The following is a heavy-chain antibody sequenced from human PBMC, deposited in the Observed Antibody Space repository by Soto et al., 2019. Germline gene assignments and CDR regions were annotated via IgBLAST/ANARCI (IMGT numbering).Heavy chain of an antibody. J-gene: IGHJ4*02. V-gene: IGHV3-30-3*01. Sequence: GGSLRLSCAASGFTFSSYAMHWVRQAPGKGLEWVAVISYDGSNKYYADSVKGRFTISRDNSKNTLYLQMNSLRAEDTAVYYCARPLPPELDYSNYDDEWGGAFDYWGQGTLVTVSS. D-gene: IGHD4-4*01. CDR2: ISYDGSNK. CDR3: ARPLPPELDYSNYDDEWGGAFDY. CDR1: GFTFSSYA.